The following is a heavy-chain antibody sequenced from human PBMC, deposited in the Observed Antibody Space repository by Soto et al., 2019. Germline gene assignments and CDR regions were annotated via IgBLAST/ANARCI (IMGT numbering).Heavy chain of an antibody. Sequence: SETLSLTCTVSGGSVRGSLYYWGWIRQPPGKGLEWIGNIFYRGNTYHNPSLKSRVTISVDTSKNQFSLKASDTAMYYCARAYGKYFDYWGQGTLVTVSS. J-gene: IGHJ4*02. CDR2: IFYRGNT. D-gene: IGHD3-10*01. CDR1: GGSVRGSLYY. CDR3: ARAYGKYFDY. V-gene: IGHV4-39*07.